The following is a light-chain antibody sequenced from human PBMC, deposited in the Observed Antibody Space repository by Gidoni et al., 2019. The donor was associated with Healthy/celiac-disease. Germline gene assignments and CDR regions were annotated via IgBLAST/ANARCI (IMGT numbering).Light chain of an antibody. CDR2: AGS. J-gene: IGKJ1*01. V-gene: IGKV1-39*01. CDR3: QQSYSTPWT. Sequence: DIQMTQSPSSLSASVGDRVTIPCRASQSISRYLTWYQQKPGKAPKLLIYAGSSLHSGVPSRFRCSGSGTDFTLTISSLQPEDFATYDCQQSYSTPWTFGSRDQGGNQT. CDR1: QSISRY.